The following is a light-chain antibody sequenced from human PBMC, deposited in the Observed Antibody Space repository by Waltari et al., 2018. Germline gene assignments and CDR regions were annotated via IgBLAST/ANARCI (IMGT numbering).Light chain of an antibody. CDR3: QQRGNWPSGYT. CDR2: DAS. Sequence: ELVLTQSPATLSLSPGARATLSCRASQSVSTNLTWYQQKPGQAPRLLIYDASRRATGIPARFSGSGSGTDFTLTISSLEPEDFAVYYCQQRGNWPSGYTFGQGTKLEIK. CDR1: QSVSTN. V-gene: IGKV3-11*01. J-gene: IGKJ2*01.